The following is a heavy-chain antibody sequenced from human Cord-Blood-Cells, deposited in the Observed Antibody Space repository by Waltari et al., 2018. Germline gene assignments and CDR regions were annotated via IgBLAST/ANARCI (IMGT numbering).Heavy chain of an antibody. CDR2: IIPIFGTA. Sequence: QVQLVQSGAEVKKPGSSVKVSCKASGGTLSSYAISWVRPAPGHGLEWMGGIIPIFGTANYAQKFQGRVTITADESTSTAYMELSSLRSEDTAVYYCARDLLGNPLHSGFQQLVFDYWGQGTLVTVSS. J-gene: IGHJ4*02. CDR3: ARDLLGNPLHSGFQQLVFDY. V-gene: IGHV1-69*01. CDR1: GGTLSSYA. D-gene: IGHD6-6*01.